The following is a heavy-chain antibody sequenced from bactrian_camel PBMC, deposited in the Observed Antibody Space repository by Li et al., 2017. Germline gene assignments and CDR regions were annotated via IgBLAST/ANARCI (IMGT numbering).Heavy chain of an antibody. CDR1: EYTYSRYC. V-gene: IGHV3S40*01. CDR3: AVRPGYKCYYPNPMQFKS. Sequence: VQLVESGGGSVQAGGSLRLSCAASEYTYSRYCMGWFRQAPGKEREGVATIHTYYGTTTYADSVKGRFTISQDNAKKSVYLQMDNLKPEDTATYYCAVRPGYKCYYPNPMQFKSWGQGTQVTVS. CDR2: IHTYYGTT. D-gene: IGHD2*01. J-gene: IGHJ4*01.